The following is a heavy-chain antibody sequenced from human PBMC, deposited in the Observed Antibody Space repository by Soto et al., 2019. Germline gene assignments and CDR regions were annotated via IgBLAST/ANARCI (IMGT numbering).Heavy chain of an antibody. D-gene: IGHD1-26*01. CDR2: HYSGGST. J-gene: IGHJ5*01. Sequence: EEAWRLPCAISGFSVSSNYLSWCRQAPGKGLEWVSVHYSGGSTYYADSGQGRFTISRDKADNTLYLQMRRVRAEDRAVYFCASHRHLRVTVGPPSPTASWR. CDR3: ASHRHLRVTVGPPSPTAS. CDR1: GFSVSSNY. V-gene: IGHV3-53*01.